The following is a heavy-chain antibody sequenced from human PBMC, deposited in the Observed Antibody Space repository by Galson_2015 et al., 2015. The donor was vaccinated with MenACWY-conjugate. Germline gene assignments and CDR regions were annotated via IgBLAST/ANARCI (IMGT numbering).Heavy chain of an antibody. CDR1: EVSFTNSW. D-gene: IGHD6-13*01. CDR3: ARAYRATGGTHFDY. Sequence: SLRLSCADSEVSFTNSWMHWVRQAPGKGLVWVSRINSDGSSTTYADSVKGRFTISRDNAKNTLYLQMNSLRGEDTAVYYCARAYRATGGTHFDYWGQGTLVTVSS. J-gene: IGHJ4*02. CDR2: INSDGSST. V-gene: IGHV3-74*03.